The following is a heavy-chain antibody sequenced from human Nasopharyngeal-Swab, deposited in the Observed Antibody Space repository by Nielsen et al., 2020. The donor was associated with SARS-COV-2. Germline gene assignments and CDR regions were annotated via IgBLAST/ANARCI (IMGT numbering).Heavy chain of an antibody. J-gene: IGHJ4*02. D-gene: IGHD6-19*01. V-gene: IGHV4-61*02. CDR1: GGSFSSGSYY. CDR2: IYTSGST. CDR3: ARAPAQGSGWYYFDY. Sequence: LSLSCTVSGGSFSSGSYYWSWIRQPAGKGLEWIGRIYTSGSTNYNPSLKSRVTISVDTSKNQISLKLSSVTAADTAVYYCARAPAQGSGWYYFDYWGQGTLVTVSS.